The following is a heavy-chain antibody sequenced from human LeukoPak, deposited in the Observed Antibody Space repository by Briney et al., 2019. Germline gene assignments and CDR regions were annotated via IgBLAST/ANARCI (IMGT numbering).Heavy chain of an antibody. Sequence: ASVKVSCKASGYTFTGYYMHWVRQAPGQGLEWMGWINPNSGGTNYAQKFQGRVTMTRDTSISTAYMELSRLRSDDTAVYYCARGPNSSWYLNYYYYYYMDVWGKGTTVTVSS. CDR1: GYTFTGYY. V-gene: IGHV1-2*02. CDR2: INPNSGGT. J-gene: IGHJ6*03. CDR3: ARGPNSSWYLNYYYYYYMDV. D-gene: IGHD6-13*01.